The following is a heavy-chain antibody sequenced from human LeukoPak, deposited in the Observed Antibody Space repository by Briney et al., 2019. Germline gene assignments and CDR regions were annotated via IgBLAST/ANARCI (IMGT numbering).Heavy chain of an antibody. D-gene: IGHD5-18*01. J-gene: IGHJ2*01. V-gene: IGHV3-9*03. CDR1: GFTFDDYA. CDR2: ISWSSGSV. CDR3: AKGSSYSFGYWYFDL. Sequence: GRSLRLSCSASGFTFDDYAMDWVPPAPGKGLEWVSGISWSSGSVGYADSVKGRFTISRDNAKNSLYLQMNSLRAEDMALYFCAKGSSYSFGYWYFDLWGRGTLVTVSS.